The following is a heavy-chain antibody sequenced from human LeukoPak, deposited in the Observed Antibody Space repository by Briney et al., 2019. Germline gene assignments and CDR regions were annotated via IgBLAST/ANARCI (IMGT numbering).Heavy chain of an antibody. CDR1: GLTFSGYG. CDR3: AKGGGY. Sequence: GGSLRLSCTVSGLTFSGYGIHWVRQAPGKGLEWVAFIQFDGSEKHYTPTVRGRFSISRDNPKNTVYLQMNSLTTHDTAVYYCAKGGGYWGQGTLVIVSS. D-gene: IGHD2-15*01. J-gene: IGHJ4*02. CDR2: IQFDGSEK. V-gene: IGHV3-30*02.